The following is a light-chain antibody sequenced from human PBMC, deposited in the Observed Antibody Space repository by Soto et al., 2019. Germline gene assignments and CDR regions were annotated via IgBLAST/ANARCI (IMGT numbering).Light chain of an antibody. CDR3: QQYDNYFRYT. CDR1: QNINSK. J-gene: IGKJ2*01. CDR2: DAY. V-gene: IGKV1-5*01. Sequence: DIQMTQSPSTLSASVGDRVAITCRSSQNINSKLAWYQKKPGKAPKLLISDAYKLESGVPSRFSGSVSGTEFTLTIGGLQPDDFATYYCQQYDNYFRYTFDQGTTLAIK.